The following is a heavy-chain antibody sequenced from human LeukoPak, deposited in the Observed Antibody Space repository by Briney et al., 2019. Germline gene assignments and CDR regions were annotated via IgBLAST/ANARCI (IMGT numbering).Heavy chain of an antibody. CDR3: ARDAGGWVLPLDY. J-gene: IGHJ4*02. Sequence: AGGSLRLSCAASRFTFSSYGMHWVRQAPGKRLEWVAVIWYDGSNKYYADSVKGRFTISRDNSKNTLYLQMNGLRAEHTAVYYCARDAGGWVLPLDYWGQGTLVTVSS. D-gene: IGHD2/OR15-2a*01. V-gene: IGHV3-33*01. CDR1: RFTFSSYG. CDR2: IWYDGSNK.